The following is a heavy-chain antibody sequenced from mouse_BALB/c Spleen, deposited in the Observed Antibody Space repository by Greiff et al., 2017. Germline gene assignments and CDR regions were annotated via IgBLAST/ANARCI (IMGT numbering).Heavy chain of an antibody. V-gene: IGHV2-9*02. CDR2: IWAGGST. CDR1: GFSLTSYG. Sequence: QVQLKESGPGLVAPSQSLSITCTVSGFSLTSYGVHWVRQPPGKGLEWLGVIWAGGSTNYNSALMSRLSISKDNSKSQVFLKMNSLQTDDTAMYYCARDRGYGCSYYAMDYWGQGTSVTVSS. J-gene: IGHJ4*01. CDR3: ARDRGYGCSYYAMDY. D-gene: IGHD1-1*01.